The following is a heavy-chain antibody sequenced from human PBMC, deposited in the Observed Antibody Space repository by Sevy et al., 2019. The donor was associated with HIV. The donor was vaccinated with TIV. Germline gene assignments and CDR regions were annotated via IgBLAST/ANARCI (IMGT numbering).Heavy chain of an antibody. V-gene: IGHV4-30-2*01. J-gene: IGHJ4*02. CDR3: ARAPQAYYDFWSGPVHQYYFDY. CDR1: GGSISSGGYS. CDR2: IYHSGST. D-gene: IGHD3-3*01. Sequence: SETLSFTCAVSGGSISSGGYSWSWIRQPPGKGLEWIGYIYHSGSTYYNPSLKSRVTISVDRSKNQFSLKLSSVTAADTAEYYCARAPQAYYDFWSGPVHQYYFDYWGQGTLVTVSS.